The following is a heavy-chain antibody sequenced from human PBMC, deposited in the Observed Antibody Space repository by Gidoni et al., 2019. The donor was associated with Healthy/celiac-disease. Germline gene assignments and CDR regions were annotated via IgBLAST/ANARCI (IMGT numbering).Heavy chain of an antibody. CDR2: IYYSGST. D-gene: IGHD3-3*01. CDR1: GGSVRSGSYY. CDR3: ARTKNYDFWSGYQDY. Sequence: QVQLQESGPGLVKPSETLSLTCTVSGGSVRSGSYYWSWTRQPPGKGLEWIGYIYYSGSTNYNPSLKSRVTISVDTSKNQFSLKLSSLTAADTAVYYCARTKNYDFWSGYQDYWGQGTLVTVSS. V-gene: IGHV4-61*01. J-gene: IGHJ4*02.